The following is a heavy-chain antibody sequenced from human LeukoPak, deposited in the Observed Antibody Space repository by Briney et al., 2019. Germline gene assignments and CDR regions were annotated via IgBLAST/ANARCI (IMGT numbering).Heavy chain of an antibody. D-gene: IGHD3-16*01. Sequence: SETLSLTCTVSGGSISSSSYYWGWIRQPPGKGLEWIGSIYYSGSTYYNPSLKSRVTISVDTSKNQFSLKLSPVTAADTAVYYCARGPGVSFGLPCYSYGMDVWGQGTTVTVS. CDR3: ARGPGVSFGLPCYSYGMDV. CDR1: GGSISSSSYY. V-gene: IGHV4-39*01. J-gene: IGHJ6*02. CDR2: IYYSGST.